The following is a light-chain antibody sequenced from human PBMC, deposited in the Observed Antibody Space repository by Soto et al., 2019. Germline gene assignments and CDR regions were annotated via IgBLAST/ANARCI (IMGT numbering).Light chain of an antibody. CDR2: GAS. CDR1: QSVSSSY. J-gene: IGKJ1*01. Sequence: EIVLTQSPGTLSLSPGERATLSCRASQSVSSSYLAWYQQKPGQAPRLLLYGASSRATGIPDRFSGSGSGPDFTLTISRLGPEDFAVYYCQQYGSSPWTFGQGTKVEIK. CDR3: QQYGSSPWT. V-gene: IGKV3-20*01.